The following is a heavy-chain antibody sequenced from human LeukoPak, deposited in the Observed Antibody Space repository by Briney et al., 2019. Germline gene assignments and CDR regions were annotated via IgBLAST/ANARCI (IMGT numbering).Heavy chain of an antibody. CDR1: GFTFDDYA. CDR3: AKAGGTTVTTFDY. CDR2: ISWNSGSI. D-gene: IGHD4-17*01. J-gene: IGHJ4*02. V-gene: IGHV3-9*01. Sequence: GGSLRLSCAASGFTFDDYAMHWVRQAPGKGLEWVSGISWNSGSIGYADSVKGRFTIPRDNAKNSLYLQMNSLRAEDTALYYCAKAGGTTVTTFDYWGQGTLVTVSS.